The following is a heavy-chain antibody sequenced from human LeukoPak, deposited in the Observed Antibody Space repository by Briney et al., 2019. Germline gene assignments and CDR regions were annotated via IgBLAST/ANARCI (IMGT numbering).Heavy chain of an antibody. J-gene: IGHJ4*02. Sequence: KTGGSLRLSCAASGFTFSSYSMNWVRQAPGKRLEWVSSISSSSSCIYYADSVKGRFTISRDNAKNSLYLQMNSLRAEDTAVYYCARSTVTTRWGQGTLVTVSS. V-gene: IGHV3-21*01. D-gene: IGHD4-17*01. CDR2: ISSSSSCI. CDR1: GFTFSSYS. CDR3: ARSTVTTR.